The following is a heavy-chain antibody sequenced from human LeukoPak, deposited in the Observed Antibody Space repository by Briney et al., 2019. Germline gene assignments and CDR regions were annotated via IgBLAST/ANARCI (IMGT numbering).Heavy chain of an antibody. CDR3: ARPATVYYGSGSYAFDI. CDR2: IYSSGST. Sequence: ETLSLTCAVSGAPVSGSNYYWGWIRQPPGKGLEWIGNIYSSGSTYYNASLQSRVTISIDTSKNQFSLRLNSVTAADTAVYYCARPATVYYGSGSYAFDIWGQGTMVTVSS. D-gene: IGHD3-10*01. CDR1: GAPVSGSNYY. V-gene: IGHV4-39*01. J-gene: IGHJ3*02.